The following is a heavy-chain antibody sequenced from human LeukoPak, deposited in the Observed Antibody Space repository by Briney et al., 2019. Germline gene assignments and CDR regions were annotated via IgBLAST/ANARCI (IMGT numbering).Heavy chain of an antibody. V-gene: IGHV3-23*01. Sequence: GGPVSLLRVASGFLLRFYSVLWVRQAPGGGLEGVSAMSDIGGSTYYTDSLKGRFNISRDNSKNTLYLQMNSLRAEDTAVYYCAKDRSSSWYPSYMDVWGKGTTVTVS. CDR3: AKDRSSSWYPSYMDV. J-gene: IGHJ6*03. D-gene: IGHD6-13*01. CDR2: MSDIGGST. CDR1: GFLLRFYS.